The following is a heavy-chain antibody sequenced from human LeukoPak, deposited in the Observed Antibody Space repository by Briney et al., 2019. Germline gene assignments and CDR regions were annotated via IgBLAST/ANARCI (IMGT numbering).Heavy chain of an antibody. CDR3: ARDHYAFITGTPFRFDP. J-gene: IGHJ5*02. Sequence: ASVKVSCKASGYTFTSYGISWVRQAPGQGLEWMGWISAHNGNTNYAQKLQGRVTMTTDTSTSTAYMELRSLRSDDTAVYYCARDHYAFITGTPFRFDPWGQGTLVTVSS. CDR2: ISAHNGNT. CDR1: GYTFTSYG. V-gene: IGHV1-18*01. D-gene: IGHD1-7*01.